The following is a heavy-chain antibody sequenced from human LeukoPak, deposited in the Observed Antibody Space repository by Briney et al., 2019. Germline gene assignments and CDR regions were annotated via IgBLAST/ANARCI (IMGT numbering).Heavy chain of an antibody. V-gene: IGHV3-48*03. CDR2: ITSSGSTI. Sequence: QAGGSLRLSCAASGFTFSRYNMNWVRQAPGKGLEWVSYITSSGSTIYYADSVRGRFTMSRDNAKNSLYLQMNSLRAEDTGVYYCAREKSNCGGDCHDYWGQGTLVTVSS. J-gene: IGHJ4*02. CDR3: AREKSNCGGDCHDY. CDR1: GFTFSRYN. D-gene: IGHD2-21*02.